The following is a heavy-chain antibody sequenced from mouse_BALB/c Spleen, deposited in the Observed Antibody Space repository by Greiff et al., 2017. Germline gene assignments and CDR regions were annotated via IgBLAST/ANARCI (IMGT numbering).Heavy chain of an antibody. V-gene: IGHV1-14*01. CDR2: INPYNDGT. CDR1: GYTFTSYV. D-gene: IGHD1-1*01. Sequence: VQLQQSGPELVKPGASVKMSCKASGYTFTSYVMHWVKQKPGQGLEWIGYINPYNDGTKYNEKFKGKATLTADKSSSTAYMQLSSLTSEDSAVYFCAKGVTTVVRGFAYWGQGTLVTVSA. J-gene: IGHJ3*01. CDR3: AKGVTTVVRGFAY.